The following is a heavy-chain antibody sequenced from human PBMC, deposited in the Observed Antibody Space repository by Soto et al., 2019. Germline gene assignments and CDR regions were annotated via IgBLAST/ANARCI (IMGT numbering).Heavy chain of an antibody. J-gene: IGHJ3*02. CDR2: IYYSGTA. D-gene: IGHD4-17*01. V-gene: IGHV4-39*01. CDR3: ARRATTVTYDAFDI. CDR1: GGSFSSSTYY. Sequence: SETLSLTCSCSGGSFSSSTYYWGLVRQPPGKGLEWIGSIYYSGTAHYTPALKSRLTISVDTSKNQFSLNLSAVTAADTAVYYCARRATTVTYDAFDIWGQGTMVT.